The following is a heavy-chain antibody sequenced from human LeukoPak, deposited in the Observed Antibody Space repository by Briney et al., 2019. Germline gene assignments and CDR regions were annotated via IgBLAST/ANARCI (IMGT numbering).Heavy chain of an antibody. J-gene: IGHJ4*02. CDR2: ISYDGSNK. Sequence: GGSLRLSCAASGFTFSSYGMHWVRQAPGKGLEWVAVISYDGSNKYYADSVKGRFTISRDNSKNTLYLQMNSLRAEDTAVYYCASSLLATMGPLFYWGLGALVTVSS. CDR1: GFTFSSYG. CDR3: ASSLLATMGPLFY. V-gene: IGHV3-30*03. D-gene: IGHD5-24*01.